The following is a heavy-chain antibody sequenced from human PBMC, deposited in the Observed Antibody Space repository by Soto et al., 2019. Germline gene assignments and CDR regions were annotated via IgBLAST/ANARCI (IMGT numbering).Heavy chain of an antibody. D-gene: IGHD3-9*01. Sequence: GGSLRLSCSASGFTFSEYSMHWVRQAPGKGLQYVSTISSDGDITYYADSVKGRFTISRDNSKNTLYLQMNSLRPEDTAVYYCVKVSTFYDILTGYYGFDYWGQGTLVTVSS. CDR2: ISSDGDIT. CDR3: VKVSTFYDILTGYYGFDY. CDR1: GFTFSEYS. V-gene: IGHV3-64D*08. J-gene: IGHJ4*02.